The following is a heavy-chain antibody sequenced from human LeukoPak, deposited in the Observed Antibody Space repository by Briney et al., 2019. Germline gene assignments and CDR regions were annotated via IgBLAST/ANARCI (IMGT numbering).Heavy chain of an antibody. CDR2: ISDSGDTI. J-gene: IGHJ4*02. CDR1: GFTFSPYA. CDR3: AKAYDDYTPPDFDY. V-gene: IGHV3-48*01. D-gene: IGHD4-11*01. Sequence: GGSLRLSCAASGFTFSPYAMNWVRQAPGKGLEWLSYISDSGDTINYADSVKGRFTISRDNAKNTLYLQMNSLRAEDTAVYYCAKAYDDYTPPDFDYWGQGTLVTVSS.